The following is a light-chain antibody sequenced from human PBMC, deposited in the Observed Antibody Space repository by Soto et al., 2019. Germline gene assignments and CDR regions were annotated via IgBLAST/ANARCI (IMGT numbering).Light chain of an antibody. CDR2: GAS. J-gene: IGKJ2*01. Sequence: EIVLTQSPGTLSLSPGERATLSCRASQSVSSSYLAWYQQKPGQAPRLLIYGASSRATGIPDRFSGSGSGTDFTLTISRLEPEDFVVYYCQQYGRSPPRYTFGQGTKLEIK. CDR3: QQYGRSPPRYT. CDR1: QSVSSSY. V-gene: IGKV3-20*01.